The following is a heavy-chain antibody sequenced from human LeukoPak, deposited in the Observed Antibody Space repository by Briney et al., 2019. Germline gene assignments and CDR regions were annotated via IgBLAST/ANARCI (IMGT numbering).Heavy chain of an antibody. CDR3: ARDSLLDYGDYVGGMDV. CDR1: GFTFSTYG. V-gene: IGHV3-33*01. D-gene: IGHD4-17*01. J-gene: IGHJ6*02. Sequence: GGSLRLSCAASGFTFSTYGIHWVRQAPGKGLEWVAVIWYDGSNKYYADSVKGRFTISRDNSKNTLYLQMNSLRAEDTAVYYCARDSLLDYGDYVGGMDVWGQGTTVTVSS. CDR2: IWYDGSNK.